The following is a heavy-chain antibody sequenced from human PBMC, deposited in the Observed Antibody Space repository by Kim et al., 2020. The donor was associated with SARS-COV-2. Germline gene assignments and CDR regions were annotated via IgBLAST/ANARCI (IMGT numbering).Heavy chain of an antibody. CDR2: IWYDGSNK. V-gene: IGHV3-33*01. D-gene: IGHD6-13*01. CDR1: GFTFSSYG. J-gene: IGHJ6*03. CDR3: ARTKGAAAYYYYYYMDV. Sequence: GGSLRLSCAASGFTFSSYGMHWVRQAPGKGLEWVAVIWYDGSNKYYADSVKGRFTISRDNSKNTLYLQMNSLRAEDTAVYYCARTKGAAAYYYYYYMDVWGKGTTVTVSS.